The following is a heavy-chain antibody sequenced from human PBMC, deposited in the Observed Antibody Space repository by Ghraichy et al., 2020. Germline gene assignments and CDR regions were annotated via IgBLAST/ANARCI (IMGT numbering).Heavy chain of an antibody. CDR3: GRGVEY. CDR1: GFTFSDSW. CDR2: IKPDGSDK. V-gene: IGHV3-7*01. Sequence: GGSLRLSCAASGFTFSDSWMHWVRQAPRKGLEWVANIKPDGSDKYYVDSVKGRFTISRDNAKNSLSLQMNSLRAEDTAVYFCGRGVEYWGQGTLVTVSS. J-gene: IGHJ4*02.